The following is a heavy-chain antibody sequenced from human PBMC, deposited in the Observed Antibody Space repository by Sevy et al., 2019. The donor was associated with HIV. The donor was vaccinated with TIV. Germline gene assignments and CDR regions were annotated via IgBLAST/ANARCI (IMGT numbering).Heavy chain of an antibody. D-gene: IGHD6-6*01. CDR1: GGSISSSSYY. V-gene: IGHV4-39*01. J-gene: IGHJ3*02. CDR3: ARHPIPRGGIEARPDDAFDI. Sequence: SETLSLTCTVSGGSISSSSYYWGWIRQPPGKGLEWIASIYYSGGTYYKSSLKSRVTISVDTSKNQFSLKVRSVSAADAAVYYCARHPIPRGGIEARPDDAFDIWGQGTMVTVSS. CDR2: IYYSGGT.